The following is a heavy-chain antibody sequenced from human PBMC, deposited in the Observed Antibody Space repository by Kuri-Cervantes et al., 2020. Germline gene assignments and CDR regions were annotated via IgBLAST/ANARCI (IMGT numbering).Heavy chain of an antibody. Sequence: SETLSLTYTVSGYSISSSYYWGWIRQPPGKGLEWIGSIYYSGSTYYNPSLKSRVTISVDTSKNQFSLKLSSVTAADTAVYYCARYWFRGYFQHWGQGTLVTVSS. V-gene: IGHV4-38-2*02. CDR3: ARYWFRGYFQH. CDR1: GYSISSSYY. J-gene: IGHJ1*01. D-gene: IGHD3-10*01. CDR2: IYYSGST.